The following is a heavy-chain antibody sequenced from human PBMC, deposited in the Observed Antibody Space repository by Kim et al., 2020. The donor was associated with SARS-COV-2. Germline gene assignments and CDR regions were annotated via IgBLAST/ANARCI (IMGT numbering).Heavy chain of an antibody. D-gene: IGHD5-18*01. J-gene: IGHJ3*02. V-gene: IGHV1-69*01. CDR3: ARVRVQLWSDDAFDI. Sequence: QKFQGRVTITADESTSTAYMELSSLRSEDTAVYYCARVRVQLWSDDAFDIWGQGTMVTVSS.